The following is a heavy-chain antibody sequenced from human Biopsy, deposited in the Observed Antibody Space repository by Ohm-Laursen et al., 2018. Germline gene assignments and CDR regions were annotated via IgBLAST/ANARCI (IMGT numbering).Heavy chain of an antibody. CDR1: GGPISSGGPY. D-gene: IGHD3-22*01. CDR3: ARGDYFDSNGYFWFDP. CDR2: IFNSANT. Sequence: TLSLTCTVSGGPISSGGPYWSWIRQRPGKGLEWIGYIFNSANTYYNPSLKNLITISGDTSKNQFSLKLNSVTAADTAVYYCARGDYFDSNGYFWFDPWGQGTLVTVSS. J-gene: IGHJ5*02. V-gene: IGHV4-31*01.